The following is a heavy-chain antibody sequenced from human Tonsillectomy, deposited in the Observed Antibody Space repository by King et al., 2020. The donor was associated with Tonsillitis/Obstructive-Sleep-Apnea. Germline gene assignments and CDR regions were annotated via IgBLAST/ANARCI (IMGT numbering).Heavy chain of an antibody. CDR2: IYYTGST. D-gene: IGHD6-6*01. V-gene: IGHV4-39*01. Sequence: LQLQESGPGLVKPSETLSLTCIVSGGSISSSSYYWGWIRQPPGKGLEWIGSIYYTGSTHYNPSLKSRVTISVDTSKNQVSLKLSSVTAAVTAVYFCARHLEESVADSTGYYYYGMDVWGQGTTVTGSS. J-gene: IGHJ6*02. CDR3: ARHLEESVADSTGYYYYGMDV. CDR1: GGSISSSSYY.